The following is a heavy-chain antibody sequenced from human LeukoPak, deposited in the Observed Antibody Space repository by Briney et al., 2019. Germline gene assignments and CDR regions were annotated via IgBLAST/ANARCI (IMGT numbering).Heavy chain of an antibody. CDR1: GFTFSSYS. V-gene: IGHV3-21*01. CDR3: AVWLAHGELYY. CDR2: ISSSSSYI. Sequence: GGSLSLSCAASGFTFSSYSMNWARQAPGKGLEWVSSISSSSSYIYYADSVKGRFTISRDNAKNSLYLQMNSLRAEDTAVYYCAVWLAHGELYYWGQGTLVTVSS. D-gene: IGHD3-10*01. J-gene: IGHJ4*02.